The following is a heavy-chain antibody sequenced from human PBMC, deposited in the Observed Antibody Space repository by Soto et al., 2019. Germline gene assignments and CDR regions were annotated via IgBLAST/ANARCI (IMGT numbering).Heavy chain of an antibody. V-gene: IGHV4-30-2*01. CDR3: ARVPDR. Sequence: ASETLSLTCDVSGDTISTGGYSWSWIRQPPGKGLEWIGYIYHSGSTYYNPSLKSRVTISVDRSKNQFSLKLSSVTAADTAVYYCARVPDRWGQGTLVTVSS. CDR2: IYHSGST. D-gene: IGHD2-2*01. CDR1: GDTISTGGYS. J-gene: IGHJ5*02.